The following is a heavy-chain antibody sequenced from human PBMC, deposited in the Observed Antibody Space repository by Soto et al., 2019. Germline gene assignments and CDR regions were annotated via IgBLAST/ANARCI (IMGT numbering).Heavy chain of an antibody. D-gene: IGHD3-3*01. J-gene: IGHJ4*02. CDR3: ARVRRGTIFGVVIPPYYFDY. CDR2: IYYSGST. Sequence: SETLSLTCTVSGGSISSGGYYWSWIRQHPGKGLEWIGCIYYSGSTYYNPSLKSRVTISVDTSKNQFSLKLSSVTAADTAVYYCARVRRGTIFGVVIPPYYFDYWGQGTLVTVSS. V-gene: IGHV4-31*03. CDR1: GGSISSGGYY.